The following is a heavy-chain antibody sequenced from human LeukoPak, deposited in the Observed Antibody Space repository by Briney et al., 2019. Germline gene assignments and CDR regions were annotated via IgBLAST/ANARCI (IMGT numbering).Heavy chain of an antibody. CDR1: GGSISSSSYY. J-gene: IGHJ4*02. Sequence: SETLSLTCTVSGGSISSSSYYWGWIRQPPGKGLEWTGSIYYSGSTYYNPSLKSRVTISVDTSKNQFSLKLSSVTAADTAVYYCARLIVGYYGSGSTDYWGQGTLVTVSS. V-gene: IGHV4-39*01. CDR3: ARLIVGYYGSGSTDY. CDR2: IYYSGST. D-gene: IGHD3-10*01.